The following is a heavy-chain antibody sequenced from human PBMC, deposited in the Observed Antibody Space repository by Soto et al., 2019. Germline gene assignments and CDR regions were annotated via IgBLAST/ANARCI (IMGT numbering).Heavy chain of an antibody. V-gene: IGHV3-23*05. CDR2: IDKSGGDT. CDR3: AKDTYSRSWYF. J-gene: IGHJ4*02. CDR1: GFTFTNYL. D-gene: IGHD2-2*01. Sequence: EVQLLESGGDLVQPGGSLRLSCAASGFTFTNYLMTWVRQAPGKGLEWVSSIDKSGGDTYYADSVKGRCTISRDNSKNTLYLQMNGLRAEDTALYYCAKDTYSRSWYFWGQGTLVTVSS.